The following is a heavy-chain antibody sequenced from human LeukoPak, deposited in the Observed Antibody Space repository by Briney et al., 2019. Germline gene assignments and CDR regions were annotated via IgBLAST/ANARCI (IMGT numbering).Heavy chain of an antibody. J-gene: IGHJ3*02. CDR2: IGTAGDT. CDR1: GFIFSSYD. Sequence: GGSLRLSCGASGFIFSSYDMHWVRHATGKALEWVSAIGTAGDTYYPGSVKGRFTISRENAKNSLYLQMNSLRVGDTAVYYCARGGGSGWHAFDIWGQGTMVTVSS. D-gene: IGHD6-19*01. V-gene: IGHV3-13*01. CDR3: ARGGGSGWHAFDI.